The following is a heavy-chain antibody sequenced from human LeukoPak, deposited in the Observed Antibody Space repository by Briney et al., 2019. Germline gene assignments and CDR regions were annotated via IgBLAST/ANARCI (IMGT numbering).Heavy chain of an antibody. CDR1: GFTFSSYW. D-gene: IGHD2-15*01. V-gene: IGHV3-74*01. Sequence: GGSLRLSCAASGFTFSSYWMHWVRQAPGKGLVWVSRINSDGSSTSYADSVKGRFTISRDNAKNTLYLQMNSLRAEDTAVYYCASSGGGGYNWFDPWGQGTLVTVSS. J-gene: IGHJ5*02. CDR3: ASSGGGGYNWFDP. CDR2: INSDGSST.